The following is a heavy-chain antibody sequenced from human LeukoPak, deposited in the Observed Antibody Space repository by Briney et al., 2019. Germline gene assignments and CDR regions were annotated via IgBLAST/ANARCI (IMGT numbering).Heavy chain of an antibody. J-gene: IGHJ4*02. CDR2: INPNSGGT. Sequence: GASVKVSCQASGYTFTGYYMHWVRQAPGQGLEWMGWINPNSGGTNYAQKFQGRATMTRDTSISTAYMELSRLRSDDTAVYYCARDGYLPYYDFWSDYWGQGTLVTVSS. D-gene: IGHD3-3*01. CDR3: ARDGYLPYYDFWSDY. V-gene: IGHV1-2*02. CDR1: GYTFTGYY.